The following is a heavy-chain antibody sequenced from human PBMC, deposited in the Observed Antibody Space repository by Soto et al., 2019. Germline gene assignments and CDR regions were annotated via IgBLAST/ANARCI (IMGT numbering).Heavy chain of an antibody. CDR2: IYYSGST. V-gene: IGHV4-31*03. CDR3: AVEIVVVPAGIHWFHX. CDR1: GGSISSGCYY. Sequence: LSLACTVSGGSISSGCYYCSWIRQHPGKGLEWIVYIYYSGSTYYNPSLKSRVTISVDTSKNQLSLKLSFVTAADTAVYYCAVEIVVVPAGIHWFHXWGQGTLVTVSX. J-gene: IGHJ5*02. D-gene: IGHD2-2*01.